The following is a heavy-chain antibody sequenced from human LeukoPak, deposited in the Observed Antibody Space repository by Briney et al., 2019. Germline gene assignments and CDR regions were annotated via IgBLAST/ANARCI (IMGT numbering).Heavy chain of an antibody. D-gene: IGHD6-19*01. CDR3: AREGIAVAGSNY. CDR1: GGSISSSSYY. V-gene: IGHV4-39*07. Sequence: SETLSLTCTVSGGSISSSSYYWGWIRQPPGKGLEWIGSIYYSGSTYYNPSLKSRVTISVDTSKNQFSLKLSSVTAADTAVYYCAREGIAVAGSNYWGQGTLVTVSS. J-gene: IGHJ4*02. CDR2: IYYSGST.